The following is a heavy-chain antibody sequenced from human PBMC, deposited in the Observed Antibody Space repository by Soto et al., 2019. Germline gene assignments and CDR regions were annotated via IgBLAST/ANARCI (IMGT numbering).Heavy chain of an antibody. V-gene: IGHV3-9*01. D-gene: IGHD3-3*01. CDR2: ISWNSGSI. Sequence: PGGSLRLSCAASGFTFDDYAMHWVRQAPGKGLEWVSGISWNSGSIGYADSVKGRFTISRDNAKNSLYLQMNSLRAEDTALYYCAKDYFAVRAQDYWGQGTLVTVSS. CDR1: GFTFDDYA. J-gene: IGHJ4*02. CDR3: AKDYFAVRAQDY.